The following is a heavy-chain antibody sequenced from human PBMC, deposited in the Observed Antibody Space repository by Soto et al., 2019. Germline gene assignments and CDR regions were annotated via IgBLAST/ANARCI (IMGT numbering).Heavy chain of an antibody. CDR2: ISGSGGST. J-gene: IGHJ4*02. Sequence: GGYLRLSCAASGFTFSSYAMSWVRQAPGKGLEWVSAISGSGGSTYYADSVKGRFTISRDNSKNTLYLQMNSLRAEDTAVYYCAKDLVITCGGVIVPAPFDYWGQGTLVTLS. V-gene: IGHV3-23*01. CDR1: GFTFSSYA. D-gene: IGHD3-16*02. CDR3: AKDLVITCGGVIVPAPFDY.